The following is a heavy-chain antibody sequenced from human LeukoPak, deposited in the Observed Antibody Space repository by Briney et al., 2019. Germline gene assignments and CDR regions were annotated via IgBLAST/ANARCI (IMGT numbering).Heavy chain of an antibody. J-gene: IGHJ4*02. V-gene: IGHV3-23*01. Sequence: TGGSLRPSCAASGFTFSSYAMTWVRQAPGKGLEWVSVISGSGDRTYYADSVKGQFTISRDNSQNTLYLQMNSLRAEDTAVYYCAKWIYYYDSSGYYWGQGTLVTVSS. CDR2: ISGSGDRT. CDR3: AKWIYYYDSSGYY. D-gene: IGHD3-22*01. CDR1: GFTFSSYA.